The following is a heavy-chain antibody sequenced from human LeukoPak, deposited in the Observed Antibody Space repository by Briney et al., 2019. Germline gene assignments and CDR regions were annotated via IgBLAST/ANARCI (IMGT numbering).Heavy chain of an antibody. D-gene: IGHD3-9*01. CDR2: INHSGST. CDR3: AREAEQGLRYFDC. Sequence: SETLSLTCAVYGGSFSGYYWSWIRQPPGKGLEWIGEINHSGSTNYNPSLKSRVTMSVDTSKNQFSLKLSSVTAADTAVYYCAREAEQGLRYFDCWGQGTLVTVSS. CDR1: GGSFSGYY. V-gene: IGHV4-34*01. J-gene: IGHJ4*02.